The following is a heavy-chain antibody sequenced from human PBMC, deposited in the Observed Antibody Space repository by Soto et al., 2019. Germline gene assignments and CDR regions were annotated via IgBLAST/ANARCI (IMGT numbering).Heavy chain of an antibody. J-gene: IGHJ6*02. V-gene: IGHV3-7*01. CDR2: IKQNGSGK. Sequence: GGSLGLSLAASGFTFGSYWISWVRQVQGKGREWGANIKQNGSGKYYVDSVKGRFTISRDNAKNSLYLQMNSLRAEDTAVYYCARTQFQEYCSGGSCYYYYYGMDVWGQGTTVTVSS. CDR1: GFTFGSYW. D-gene: IGHD2-15*01. CDR3: ARTQFQEYCSGGSCYYYYYGMDV.